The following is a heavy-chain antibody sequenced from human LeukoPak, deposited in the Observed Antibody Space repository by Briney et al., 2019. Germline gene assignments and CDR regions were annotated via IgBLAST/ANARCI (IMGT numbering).Heavy chain of an antibody. CDR3: ARTIHRGGHYYFDY. CDR1: GYSISSGYY. Sequence: PSVTLSLTCAVSGYSISSGYYWGWIRQPPGKGLEWIGSIYHSGSTYYNPSLKSRVTISVDTSKNQFSLKLSSLTAADTAVYYCARTIHRGGHYYFDYWAQGTLVTVSS. J-gene: IGHJ4*02. D-gene: IGHD3-16*01. CDR2: IYHSGST. V-gene: IGHV4-38-2*01.